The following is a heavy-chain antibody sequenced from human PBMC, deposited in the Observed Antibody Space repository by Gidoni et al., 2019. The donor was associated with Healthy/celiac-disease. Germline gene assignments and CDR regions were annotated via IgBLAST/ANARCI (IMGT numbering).Heavy chain of an antibody. V-gene: IGHV1-2*02. CDR1: GHTFTGDY. CDR3: AREAGRSSGGGGFDP. J-gene: IGHJ5*02. CDR2: INPNRGGK. D-gene: IGHD6-25*01. Sequence: QVQLVQSGAAVKKPGASVKVSCKASGHTFTGDYMHWVRQAPGQGLEWMGWINPNRGGKNYEQKFQGRVTMTRETYSSKAYRGLSRRRSDDTAGYYGAREAGRSSGGGGFDPWGQGTLVTVSS.